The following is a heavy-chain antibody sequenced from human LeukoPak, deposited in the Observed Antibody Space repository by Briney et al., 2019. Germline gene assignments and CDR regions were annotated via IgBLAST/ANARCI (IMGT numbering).Heavy chain of an antibody. D-gene: IGHD4-17*01. J-gene: IGHJ5*02. CDR1: GGSISSSSYY. V-gene: IGHV4-39*07. Sequence: SETLSLTCTVSGGSISSSSYYWGWIRQPPGKGLEWIGSIYYSGSTYYNPSLKSRVTISVDTSKNQFSLKLSSVTAADTAVYYCASDYGDYEVLGWFDPWGQGTLVTVSS. CDR2: IYYSGST. CDR3: ASDYGDYEVLGWFDP.